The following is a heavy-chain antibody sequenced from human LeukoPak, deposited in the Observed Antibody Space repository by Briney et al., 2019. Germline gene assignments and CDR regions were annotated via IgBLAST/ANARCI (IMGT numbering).Heavy chain of an antibody. D-gene: IGHD6-19*01. Sequence: SETLSLTCTVSGGSISSSGYCWGWLRQPPGQGLDGIVSIYDSGSTQYTPSLKSRVTISVDTSKMQLSLKVTSVTAADTAVYYWARGSSGWSFDYWGQGTLVTVSS. CDR2: IYDSGST. V-gene: IGHV4-39*01. CDR3: ARGSSGWSFDY. CDR1: GGSISSSGYC. J-gene: IGHJ4*02.